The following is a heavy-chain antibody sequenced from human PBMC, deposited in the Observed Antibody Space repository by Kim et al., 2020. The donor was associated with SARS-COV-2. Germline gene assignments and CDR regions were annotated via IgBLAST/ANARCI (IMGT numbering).Heavy chain of an antibody. J-gene: IGHJ4*02. CDR1: GFSFSVYW. CDR3: ARDNYYKTDY. D-gene: IGHD3-10*01. Sequence: GGSLRLSCTTSGFSFSVYWMNWVRQAPGKGLVWVSRITSDGSTTNYADSVKGRFTISRDNAKNTVYLQMNSLRVDDTAVYYCARDNYYKTDYWGQGTLVTVSS. V-gene: IGHV3-74*01. CDR2: ITSDGSTT.